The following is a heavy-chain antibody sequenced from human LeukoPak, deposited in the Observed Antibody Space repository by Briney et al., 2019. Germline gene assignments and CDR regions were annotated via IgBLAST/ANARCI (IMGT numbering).Heavy chain of an antibody. CDR1: GFTVSSNY. Sequence: GGSLRLSCAASGFTVSSNYMSWVRQAPGKGLEWVSVIYSDGSTYYADSVKGRFTISRDNSKNTLYLQMNSLRAEDTAVYYCARDRWNYEGWFDPWGQGTLVTVSS. CDR2: IYSDGST. J-gene: IGHJ5*02. CDR3: ARDRWNYEGWFDP. D-gene: IGHD1-7*01. V-gene: IGHV3-53*01.